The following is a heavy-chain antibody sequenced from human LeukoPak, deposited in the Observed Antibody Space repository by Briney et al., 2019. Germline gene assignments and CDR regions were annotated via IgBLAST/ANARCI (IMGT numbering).Heavy chain of an antibody. D-gene: IGHD6-6*01. V-gene: IGHV4-39*07. Sequence: PSETLSLTCTVSGGSISSSSYYWGWIRQPPGKGLEWIGSIYYSGSTYYNPSLKSRVTISVDTSKNQFSLKLSSVTAADTAVYYCARTKGLIAARPYNWFDPWGQGTLVTVSS. J-gene: IGHJ5*02. CDR3: ARTKGLIAARPYNWFDP. CDR2: IYYSGST. CDR1: GGSISSSSYY.